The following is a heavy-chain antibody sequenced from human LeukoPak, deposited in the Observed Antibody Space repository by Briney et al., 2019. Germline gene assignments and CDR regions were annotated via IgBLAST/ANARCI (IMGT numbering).Heavy chain of an antibody. CDR3: TRENRPFCPFAY. CDR2: ISHDGTI. J-gene: IGHJ4*02. D-gene: IGHD2/OR15-2a*01. CDR1: GASISSYY. V-gene: IGHV4-59*12. Sequence: PSETLSLTCTVSGASISSYYWSWIRQAPGKGLEWIGEISHDGTINYNPSLRSRVAMSLDRANNQFSLSLTSVTAADTAVYYCTRENRPFCPFAYWGQGVLVTVSS.